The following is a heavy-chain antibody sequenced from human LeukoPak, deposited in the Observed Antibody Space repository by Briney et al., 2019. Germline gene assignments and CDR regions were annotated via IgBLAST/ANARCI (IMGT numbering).Heavy chain of an antibody. J-gene: IGHJ4*02. CDR1: GCSFSTYY. D-gene: IGHD2-2*01. V-gene: IGHV3-7*01. CDR2: IKPDGSET. Sequence: GGSLRLSCAASGCSFSTYYMTWGRQAPGKGLEWVAHIKPDGSETYYVDSVKGRFTISRDNAKNSLYLQMSSLRAEDTAVYYCARDGYSYASDYWGLGALVTVSA. CDR3: ARDGYSYASDY.